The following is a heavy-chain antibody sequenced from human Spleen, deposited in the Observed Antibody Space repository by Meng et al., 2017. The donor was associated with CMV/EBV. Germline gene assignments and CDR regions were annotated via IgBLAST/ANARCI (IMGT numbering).Heavy chain of an antibody. CDR1: GFTFSDYG. CDR2: IRVDGSNQ. Sequence: GGSLRLSCAASGFTFSDYGFHWVRQAPGKGLEWVAYIRVDGSNQYYVDSVKGRFTISRENSKNTLYLQMNSLRAEDTAVYYCARPPVDYSSSFYYYGMDVWGQGTTVTVSS. CDR3: ARPPVDYSSSFYYYGMDV. J-gene: IGHJ6*02. V-gene: IGHV3-30*02. D-gene: IGHD6-19*01.